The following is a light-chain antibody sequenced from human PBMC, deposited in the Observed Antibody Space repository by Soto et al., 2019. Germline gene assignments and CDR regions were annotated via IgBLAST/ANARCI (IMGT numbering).Light chain of an antibody. CDR1: TSDVGGYNL. CDR3: SSYAGSSTFV. Sequence: QSALTQPASVSGSPGQSISFSCTGSTSDVGGYNLVSWYQQHPGKAPKLLIFEVTKRPSGVSNRFSGSKSGNTASLTISGLQAEDEADYYCSSYAGSSTFVFGGGTKLTVL. J-gene: IGLJ3*02. CDR2: EVT. V-gene: IGLV2-23*02.